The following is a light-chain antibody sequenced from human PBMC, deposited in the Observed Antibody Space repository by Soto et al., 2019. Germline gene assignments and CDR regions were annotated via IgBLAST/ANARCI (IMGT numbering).Light chain of an antibody. Sequence: SLLTQPSSVSGSPGQSITISCTGTSSDVGGYNYVSWYQQHPGKAPKLMIYDVSNRPSGVSNRFSGSKSGNTASLTISGLQAEDEADYYCSSYTSSSTPLCVFGTGTKVTVL. CDR1: SSDVGGYNY. V-gene: IGLV2-14*01. J-gene: IGLJ1*01. CDR2: DVS. CDR3: SSYTSSSTPLCV.